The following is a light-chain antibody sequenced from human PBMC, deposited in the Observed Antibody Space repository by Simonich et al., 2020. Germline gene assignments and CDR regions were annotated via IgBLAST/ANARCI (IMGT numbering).Light chain of an antibody. J-gene: IGKJ4*01. V-gene: IGKV2-28*01. CDR2: LGS. CDR1: QSLLLSNGYNY. Sequence: DIVMTQSPLSLPVTPGEPASISCRSSQSLLLSNGYNYLDWYLQKPGQSPQLLIYLGSNRASGVPDRFSGSGSGTDFTRKSSRVEAEDVGVYYCMQAIQTPLTFGGGTKVEIK. CDR3: MQAIQTPLT.